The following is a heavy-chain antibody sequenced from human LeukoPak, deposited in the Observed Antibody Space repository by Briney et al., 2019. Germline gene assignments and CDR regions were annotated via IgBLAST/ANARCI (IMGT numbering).Heavy chain of an antibody. CDR1: GFTFSSYW. J-gene: IGHJ4*02. Sequence: GGSLRLSRAASGFTFSSYWMSWVRQAPGKGLEWVANIKQDGSEKYYVDSVKGRFTISRDNAKNSLYLQMNSLRAEDTAVYYCARDKVVGTTYFDYWGQGTEVTVSS. CDR2: IKQDGSEK. CDR3: ARDKVVGTTYFDY. D-gene: IGHD1-26*01. V-gene: IGHV3-7*01.